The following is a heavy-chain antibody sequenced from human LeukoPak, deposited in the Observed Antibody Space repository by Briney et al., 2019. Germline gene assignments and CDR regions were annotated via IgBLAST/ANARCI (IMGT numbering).Heavy chain of an antibody. J-gene: IGHJ5*02. D-gene: IGHD6-6*01. CDR3: ARDQMEQLVRDNWFDP. CDR1: GFTFSDYY. V-gene: IGHV3-11*04. CDR2: ISSSGSTI. Sequence: GGSLRLSCAASGFTFSDYYVSWIRQAPGKGLEWVSYISSSGSTIYYADSVKGRFTISRDNAKNSLYLQMNSLRAEDTAVYYCARDQMEQLVRDNWFDPWGQGTLVTVSS.